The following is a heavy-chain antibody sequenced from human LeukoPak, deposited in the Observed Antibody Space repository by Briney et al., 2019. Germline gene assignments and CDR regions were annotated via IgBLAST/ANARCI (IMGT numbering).Heavy chain of an antibody. CDR3: ARDLYDSGAYSSPIDY. J-gene: IGHJ4*02. Sequence: GGSLRLSCAASGFTFSSYGMHWVRQAPGKGLEWVAGIWYDGNNKYYADSVKGRFTISRDNSKNTLYVQMNSLRAEDTAVYYCARDLYDSGAYSSPIDYWGQGTLVTVSS. V-gene: IGHV3-33*01. CDR1: GFTFSSYG. CDR2: IWYDGNNK. D-gene: IGHD3-22*01.